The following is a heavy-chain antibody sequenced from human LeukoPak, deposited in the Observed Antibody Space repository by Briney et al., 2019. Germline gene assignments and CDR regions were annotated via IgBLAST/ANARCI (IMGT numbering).Heavy chain of an antibody. V-gene: IGHV4-39*01. D-gene: IGHD6-13*01. CDR2: IYYSGST. Sequence: PSETLSLTCTVSGGSISSRSYYWGWIRQPPGKGLEWIGSIYYSGSTYYNPSLKSRVTISVDTSKNQFSLKLSSVTAADTAVYYCARLGSSWPIDYWGQGTLVTVSS. CDR3: ARLGSSWPIDY. J-gene: IGHJ4*02. CDR1: GGSISSRSYY.